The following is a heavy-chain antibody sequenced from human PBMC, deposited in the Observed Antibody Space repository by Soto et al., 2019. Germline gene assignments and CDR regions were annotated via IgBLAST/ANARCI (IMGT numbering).Heavy chain of an antibody. Sequence: QVQLQESGPGLVKPSQTLSLTCTVSGGSISSGGYYWSWIRQHPGKGLEWIGYIYYSGSTYYNPSLKSRVTISVDTSKNQYSLKLSSLTAAVTAVYYCARGNCSGGSCYTEPFDYWVHGTLVTVSS. CDR2: IYYSGST. J-gene: IGHJ4*01. CDR3: ARGNCSGGSCYTEPFDY. D-gene: IGHD2-15*01. CDR1: GGSISSGGYY. V-gene: IGHV4-31*03.